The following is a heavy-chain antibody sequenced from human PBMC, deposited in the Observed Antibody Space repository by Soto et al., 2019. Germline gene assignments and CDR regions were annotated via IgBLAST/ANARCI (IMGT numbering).Heavy chain of an antibody. CDR3: ARLGVHATYGPLWFNFDKGLGI. Sequence: GESLKISCQASGYSFTYYWLGWVRQMPGKGLEWMGIIYPGDSDTRYSPSFQGQVTISADKSINTAYLQWNSLKASDTAMYYCARLGVHATYGPLWFNFDKGLGIWGQGTTVTVSS. J-gene: IGHJ6*02. V-gene: IGHV5-51*01. D-gene: IGHD2-21*01. CDR2: IYPGDSDT. CDR1: GYSFTYYW.